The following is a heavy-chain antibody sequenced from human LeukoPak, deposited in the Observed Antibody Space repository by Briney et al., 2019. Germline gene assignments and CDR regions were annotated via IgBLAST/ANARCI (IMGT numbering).Heavy chain of an antibody. D-gene: IGHD3-22*01. CDR1: GGSVSSSSYY. CDR2: IYYSGST. J-gene: IGHJ4*02. Sequence: SETLSLTCTVSGGSVSSSSYYWGWIRQPPGKGLEWIGSIYYSGSTYYNPSLKSRVTISVGTSKNQFSLKLSSVTAADTAVYYCARRLYYYDSSGYYLPEYYFDYWGQGTLVTVSS. CDR3: ARRLYYYDSSGYYLPEYYFDY. V-gene: IGHV4-39*01.